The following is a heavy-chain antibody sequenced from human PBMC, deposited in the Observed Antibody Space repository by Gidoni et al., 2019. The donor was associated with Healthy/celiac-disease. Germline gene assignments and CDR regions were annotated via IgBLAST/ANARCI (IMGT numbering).Heavy chain of an antibody. CDR3: VRDLGDHLCGSYRPHYFDP. V-gene: IGHV3-48*03. CDR2: ISGSSGTI. D-gene: IGHD3-16*02. Sequence: EVQSVESGGNLVQPGVSLRLSCAASGFTFSSFPLNWVRQTPGKGLEWHSCISGSSGTIYYADSVNGRFNISRDHARNSLYLQMNRLTSEDTAVYFCVRDLGDHLCGSYRPHYFDPWGQGTLVTVSS. CDR1: GFTFSSFP. J-gene: IGHJ5*02.